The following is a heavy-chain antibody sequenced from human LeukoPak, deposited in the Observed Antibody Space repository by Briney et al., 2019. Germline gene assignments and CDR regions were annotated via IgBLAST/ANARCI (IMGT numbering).Heavy chain of an antibody. CDR3: AKVRRTDFGVVRGAFDI. D-gene: IGHD3-3*01. J-gene: IGHJ3*02. CDR2: ISGSGGST. V-gene: IGHV3-23*01. CDR1: GFTFSSYA. Sequence: GGSLRLSCAASGFTFSSYAMSWVRQAPGKGLEWVSAISGSGGSTYYADSVKGRFTISRDNSKNTLYLQMNSLRAEDTAVYYCAKVRRTDFGVVRGAFDIWGQGTMVTVSS.